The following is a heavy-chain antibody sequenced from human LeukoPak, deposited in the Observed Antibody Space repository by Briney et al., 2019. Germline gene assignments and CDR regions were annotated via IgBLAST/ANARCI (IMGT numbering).Heavy chain of an antibody. D-gene: IGHD3-16*01. CDR3: ARVAYSYYFDY. V-gene: IGHV3-48*03. Sequence: PGGSLRLSCAASGFTFSSYEMNWVRQAPGKGLEWVSYITSSGSTIYYADSVKGRFTISRDNAKNSPYLQMNSLRAEDTAVYYCARVAYSYYFDYWGQGTLVTVSS. J-gene: IGHJ4*02. CDR2: ITSSGSTI. CDR1: GFTFSSYE.